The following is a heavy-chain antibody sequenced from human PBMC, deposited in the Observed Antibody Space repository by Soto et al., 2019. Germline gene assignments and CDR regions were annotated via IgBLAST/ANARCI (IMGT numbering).Heavy chain of an antibody. Sequence: VGALSLSFAASGLTLGVYDISWIRQAPGKGLEWVSYLSSRSSYTNYADSVKGRFTISRDNSKNPLYVQMNSLGAEDTAVYYCAREWSISVAAPGYWGQGT. D-gene: IGHD6-19*01. CDR1: GLTLGVYD. CDR2: LSSRSSYT. V-gene: IGHV3-11*06. CDR3: AREWSISVAAPGY. J-gene: IGHJ4*02.